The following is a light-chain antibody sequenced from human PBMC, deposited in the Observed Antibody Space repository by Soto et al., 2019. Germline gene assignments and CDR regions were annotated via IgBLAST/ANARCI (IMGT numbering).Light chain of an antibody. V-gene: IGLV1-51*01. Sequence: QSVLTQPPSVSAAPGQKVTISCSGSSSNIGKNHVSWYQQLPGTAPKLLIYDNNKRPSGIPDRFSGSKSGTSATLDITGLQTXXXXXXXCGTWDSSLTTWVFAGGTKLTVL. CDR3: GTWDSSLTTWV. CDR1: SSNIGKNH. J-gene: IGLJ3*02. CDR2: DNN.